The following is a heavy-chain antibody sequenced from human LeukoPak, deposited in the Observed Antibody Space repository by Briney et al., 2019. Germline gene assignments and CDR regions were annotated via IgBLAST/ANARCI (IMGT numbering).Heavy chain of an antibody. Sequence: PSQTLSLTCTVSGGSISSGSYYWSWIRQPAGKGLEWIGRIYTSGSTNYNPSLKSRVTISVDTSKNQFSLKLTSVTAADTAVYYCARHRYNSPNDYWGQGTLVTVSS. CDR2: IYTSGST. CDR1: GGSISSGSYY. CDR3: ARHRYNSPNDY. J-gene: IGHJ4*02. V-gene: IGHV4-61*02. D-gene: IGHD3-22*01.